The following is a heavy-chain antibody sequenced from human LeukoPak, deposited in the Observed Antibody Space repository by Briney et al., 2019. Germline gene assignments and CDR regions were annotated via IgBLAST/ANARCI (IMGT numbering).Heavy chain of an antibody. CDR2: ISGSGGST. J-gene: IGHJ4*02. Sequence: GGSLRLSCAASGFTFSSYSMSWVRQAPGKGLEWVSGISGSGGSTYSADSVKGRFTISRDNSKNTLYLQMNSLRAEDTAVYYCAKMGWDIVVVPDGTLDYWGQGTLVTVSS. V-gene: IGHV3-23*01. CDR3: AKMGWDIVVVPDGTLDY. CDR1: GFTFSSYS. D-gene: IGHD2-2*01.